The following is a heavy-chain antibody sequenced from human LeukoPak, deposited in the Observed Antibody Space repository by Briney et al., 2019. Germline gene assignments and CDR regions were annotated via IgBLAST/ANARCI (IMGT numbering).Heavy chain of an antibody. CDR1: GGSISSSSYY. CDR3: ARAGSSSLPSDYDFWSGYYFDY. J-gene: IGHJ4*02. D-gene: IGHD3-3*01. CDR2: IYYSGST. V-gene: IGHV4-30-4*08. Sequence: SETLSLTCTVSGGSISSSSYYWGWIRQPPGKRLEWIGYIYYSGSTYYNPSLKSRVTISVDTSKNQFSLKLSSVTAADTAVYYCARAGSSSLPSDYDFWSGYYFDYWGQGTLVTVSS.